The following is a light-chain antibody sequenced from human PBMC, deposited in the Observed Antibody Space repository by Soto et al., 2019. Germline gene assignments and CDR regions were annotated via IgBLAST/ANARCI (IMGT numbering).Light chain of an antibody. CDR2: LGS. CDR1: QSLLHSNGNNF. J-gene: IGKJ2*01. CDR3: MQALQTPYT. Sequence: DIVMTQSPLSLPVSPGEPASISCRSSQSLLHSNGNNFFDWYLQKPGQSPQLLIYLGSNRASGVPDRFSGTESGTDFTLKISRVEAEDVGVYYCMQALQTPYTFGLGTKLEIK. V-gene: IGKV2-28*01.